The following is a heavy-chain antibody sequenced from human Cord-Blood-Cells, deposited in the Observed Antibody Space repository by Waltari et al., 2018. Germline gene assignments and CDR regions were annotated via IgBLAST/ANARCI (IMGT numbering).Heavy chain of an antibody. J-gene: IGHJ4*02. V-gene: IGHV4-39*07. CDR3: ARHGGYFDY. D-gene: IGHD3-10*01. Sequence: QLQLQESGPGLVKPSETLSLTCTVPGGSISSSRYSWGWIRQPPGKGLEWIGSIYYSGSTYYNPSLKSRVTISVDTSKNQFSLKLSSVTAADTAVYYCARHGGYFDYWGQGTLVTVSS. CDR1: GGSISSSRYS. CDR2: IYYSGST.